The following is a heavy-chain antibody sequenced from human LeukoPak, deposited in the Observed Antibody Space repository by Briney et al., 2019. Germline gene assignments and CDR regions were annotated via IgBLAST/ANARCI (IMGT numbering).Heavy chain of an antibody. CDR3: ARDRSYSGSYYFDY. Sequence: PSETLSLTCTVSGGSISSYYWSWIRQPPGKGLEWIGYIYYSGSTYYNPSLKSRVTISVDTSKNQFSLKPSSVTAADTAVYYCARDRSYSGSYYFDYWGQGTLVTVSS. D-gene: IGHD1-26*01. J-gene: IGHJ4*02. CDR2: IYYSGST. V-gene: IGHV4-30-4*08. CDR1: GGSISSYY.